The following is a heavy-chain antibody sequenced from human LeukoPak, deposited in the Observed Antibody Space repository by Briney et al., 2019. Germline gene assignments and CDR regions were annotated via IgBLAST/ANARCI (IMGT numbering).Heavy chain of an antibody. D-gene: IGHD3-3*01. V-gene: IGHV3-23*01. Sequence: GGSLRLSCTASGFTFSRYALSWVRQAPGKGLEWVSAIIDADTNTYYAGSVKGRFTISRDNSKNTLYLQMNSLRAEDTAVYYCAKVGPYYDFWSGPPRPYYYYYYGMDVWGQGTTVTVSS. J-gene: IGHJ6*02. CDR3: AKVGPYYDFWSGPPRPYYYYYYGMDV. CDR2: IIDADTNT. CDR1: GFTFSRYA.